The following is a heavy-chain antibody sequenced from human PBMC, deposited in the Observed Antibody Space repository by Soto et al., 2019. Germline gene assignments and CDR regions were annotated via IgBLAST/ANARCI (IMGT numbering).Heavy chain of an antibody. Sequence: QGLLQESGPRLVKASESLSLTCTVSGGPISSYSWSWIRQTPGKGLEWIRYLSYGGSPNYNPSLESRVTITINTTATQFSLKLKSLTAADTAVYYCARGFWATGGGNYYYSMDVWGQGTTVRVS. V-gene: IGHV4-59*13. J-gene: IGHJ6*02. CDR1: GGPISSYS. CDR2: LSYGGSP. CDR3: ARGFWATGGGNYYYSMDV. D-gene: IGHD2-15*01.